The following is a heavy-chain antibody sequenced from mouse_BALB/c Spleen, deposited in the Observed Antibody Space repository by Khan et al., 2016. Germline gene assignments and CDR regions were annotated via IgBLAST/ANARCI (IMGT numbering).Heavy chain of an antibody. Sequence: EVKLLESGGGLVQPGGSLKLSCAASGFDFSRYWMSWVRQAPGKGLEWIGEINPDSSTINYTPSLKDKFIISRDNAKNTLYLQMSKVRSEDTALYDCARLLRYAMDYWSQGTSVTVSS. CDR1: GFDFSRYW. CDR2: INPDSSTI. V-gene: IGHV4-1*02. CDR3: ARLLRYAMDY. J-gene: IGHJ4*01.